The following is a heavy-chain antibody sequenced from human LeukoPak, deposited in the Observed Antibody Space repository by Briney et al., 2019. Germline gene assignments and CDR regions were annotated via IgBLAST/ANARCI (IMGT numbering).Heavy chain of an antibody. CDR2: IRYDGSNK. D-gene: IGHD3-10*01. CDR3: AKGGYYGSGSYENYFDY. Sequence: GGSLRLSCAASRFTFSSYGMHWVRQAPGKGLEWVAFIRYDGSNKYYADSVKGRFTISRDNSKNTLYLQMNSLRAEDTAVYYCAKGGYYGSGSYENYFDYWGQGTLVTVSS. J-gene: IGHJ4*02. V-gene: IGHV3-30*02. CDR1: RFTFSSYG.